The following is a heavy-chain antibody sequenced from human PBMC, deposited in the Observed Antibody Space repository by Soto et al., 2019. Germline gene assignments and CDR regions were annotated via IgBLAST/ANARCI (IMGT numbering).Heavy chain of an antibody. CDR1: GYTFTSYD. J-gene: IGHJ5*02. D-gene: IGHD3-9*01. CDR2: MNPNSGNT. Sequence: GASVKVSCKASGYTFTSYDINWLRQSTGQGLEWMGWMNPNSGNTGYAQKFQGRVTMTRNTSISTAYMELSSLRSEDTAVYYCARGKNDILTGSRFDPWGQGALVTVS. CDR3: ARGKNDILTGSRFDP. V-gene: IGHV1-8*01.